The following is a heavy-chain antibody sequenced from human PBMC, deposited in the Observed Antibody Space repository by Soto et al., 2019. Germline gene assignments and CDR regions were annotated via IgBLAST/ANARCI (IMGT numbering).Heavy chain of an antibody. CDR2: IDLDDDK. D-gene: IGHD2-2*01. CDR3: ARTPSYCSSTSCYNYYYYYGMDV. V-gene: IGHV2-70*01. Sequence: SGPTQTIPTKNLTLLCSLSQFSLRTSAMCVSWIRQPPGKDLEWLALIDLDDDKYYSTSLKTRLTISKDTSKNQVVLTMTNMDPVDTATYYCARTPSYCSSTSCYNYYYYYGMDVWGQGTTVTVSS. CDR1: QFSLRTSAMC. J-gene: IGHJ6*02.